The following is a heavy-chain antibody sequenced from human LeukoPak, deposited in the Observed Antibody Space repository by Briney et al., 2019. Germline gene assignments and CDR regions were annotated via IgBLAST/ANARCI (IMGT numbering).Heavy chain of an antibody. D-gene: IGHD1-26*01. CDR3: AKDRWGGSLVGYFDY. Sequence: PGGSLRLSCAASGFTFSSYAMSWVRQAPGKGLEWVSTISGSGGSTYYADSVKGRFTISRDNSKNSLYLQMNSLRAEDTALYYCAKDRWGGSLVGYFDYWGQGTLVTVSS. J-gene: IGHJ4*02. CDR1: GFTFSSYA. CDR2: ISGSGGST. V-gene: IGHV3-23*01.